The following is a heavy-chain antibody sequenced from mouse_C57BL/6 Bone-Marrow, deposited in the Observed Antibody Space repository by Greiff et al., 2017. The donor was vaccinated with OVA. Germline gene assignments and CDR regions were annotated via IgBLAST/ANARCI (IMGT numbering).Heavy chain of an antibody. D-gene: IGHD1-1*01. V-gene: IGHV5-4*01. CDR3: AILLRDY. Sequence: DVQLVESGGGLVKPGGSLKLSCAASGFTFSSYAMSWVRQTPEKRLEWVATISDGGSYTYYPDNVKGRFTISRDNAKNNLYLQMSHLKSEDTAMYYCAILLRDYWGQGTTLTVSS. CDR2: ISDGGSYT. CDR1: GFTFSSYA. J-gene: IGHJ2*01.